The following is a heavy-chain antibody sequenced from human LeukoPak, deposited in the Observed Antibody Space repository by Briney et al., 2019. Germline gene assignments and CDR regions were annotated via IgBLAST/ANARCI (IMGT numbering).Heavy chain of an antibody. J-gene: IGHJ4*02. V-gene: IGHV1-2*02. CDR1: GYTFTSYA. Sequence: GASVKVSCKASGYTFTSYAMHWVRQAPGQGLEWMGWINPNSGGTNYAQKFQGRVTMTRDTSISTAYMELSRLRSDDTAVYYCARDYNPSYSSGWDSFDYWGQGTLGTVSS. CDR3: ARDYNPSYSSGWDSFDY. CDR2: INPNSGGT. D-gene: IGHD6-19*01.